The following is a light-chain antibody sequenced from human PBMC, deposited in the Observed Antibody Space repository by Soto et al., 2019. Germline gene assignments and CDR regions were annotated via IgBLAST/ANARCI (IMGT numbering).Light chain of an antibody. V-gene: IGKV3-11*01. CDR3: QKRGNWPQ. CDR2: DAS. Sequence: EIVFTQSPATLSLSPGATATLSCRASQSISNYLAWYQHKPGPAPSLLIFDASNRATGIPARLSGSGSGTEFTLTISGMEPEDFAIDDCQKRGNWPQFGQGTRLEIK. J-gene: IGKJ5*01. CDR1: QSISNY.